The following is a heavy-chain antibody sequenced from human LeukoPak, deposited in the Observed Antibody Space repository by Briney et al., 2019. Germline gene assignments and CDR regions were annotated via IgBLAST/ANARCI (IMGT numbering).Heavy chain of an antibody. J-gene: IGHJ4*02. Sequence: GRSLRLSCAASGFTFSSYAMHWVRQAPGKGLEWVAVISYDGSNKYYADSVKGRFTISRDNSKNTLYLQMNSLRAEDTAVYYCVRDMAPTYYDFWSGYQLFDYWGQGTLVTVSS. CDR2: ISYDGSNK. V-gene: IGHV3-30-3*01. CDR1: GFTFSSYA. CDR3: VRDMAPTYYDFWSGYQLFDY. D-gene: IGHD3-3*01.